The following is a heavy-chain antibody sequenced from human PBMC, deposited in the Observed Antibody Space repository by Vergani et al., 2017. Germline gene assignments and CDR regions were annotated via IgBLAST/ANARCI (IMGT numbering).Heavy chain of an antibody. J-gene: IGHJ5*02. D-gene: IGHD6-19*01. CDR3: ARHSTVEWLVKLGWIDP. V-gene: IGHV4-39*01. Sequence: QLQLQESGPGLVKPSATLSLTCSVSGASIRSSNYYLGWIRQPPGKGLEWIASIYYSGSTYYNPSLKSGVTISVDTSKNQFSLKLSSVTAADTDVYFCARHSTVEWLVKLGWIDPWGQGILVTVSS. CDR1: GASIRSSNYY. CDR2: IYYSGST.